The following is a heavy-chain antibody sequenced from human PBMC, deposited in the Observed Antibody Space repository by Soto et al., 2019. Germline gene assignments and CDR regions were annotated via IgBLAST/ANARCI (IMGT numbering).Heavy chain of an antibody. Sequence: GASVKVSCKASGGTFSSYAISWVRQAPGQGLEWMGGIIPIFGTANYAQKFQGRVTITADESTSTAYMELSSLRSEDTAVYYCAREGYSSSSVDDYYSGMDVGGKGPTVPVPS. D-gene: IGHD6-6*01. J-gene: IGHJ6*04. CDR3: AREGYSSSSVDDYYSGMDV. V-gene: IGHV1-69*13. CDR2: IIPIFGTA. CDR1: GGTFSSYA.